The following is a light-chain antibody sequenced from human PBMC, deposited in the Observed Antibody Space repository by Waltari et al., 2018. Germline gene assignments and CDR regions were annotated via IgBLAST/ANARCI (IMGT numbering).Light chain of an antibody. J-gene: IGKJ1*01. V-gene: IGKV1-39*01. CDR1: QSISNY. CDR3: QQSYSTPWT. Sequence: DIQMTQSPSSLSASVGDRVTITCRASQSISNYLNWYQQKPGKAPEILMYAASILQSGVPSRFSGSGSGTDFTLTISGLQPGDFATYFCQQSYSTPWTFGQGTKVEIK. CDR2: AAS.